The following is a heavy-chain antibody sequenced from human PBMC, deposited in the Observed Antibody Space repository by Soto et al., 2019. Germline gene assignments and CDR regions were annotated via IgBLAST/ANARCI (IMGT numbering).Heavy chain of an antibody. J-gene: IGHJ4*02. Sequence: QVHLVQSGAEVKKPGASVKVSCKASGYTFTNSGIIWVRQAPGQGLEWVGWITAYNGNTNYAQNLQDRVTMTTATSTSTAYMELRRLRSDDTAVYYCARYYADYASDYWCQGTLVTVSS. D-gene: IGHD4-17*01. CDR3: ARYYADYASDY. V-gene: IGHV1-18*01. CDR1: GYTFTNSG. CDR2: ITAYNGNT.